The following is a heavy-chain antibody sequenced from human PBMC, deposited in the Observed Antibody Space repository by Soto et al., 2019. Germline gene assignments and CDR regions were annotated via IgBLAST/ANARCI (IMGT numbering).Heavy chain of an antibody. CDR2: IIPIFGTA. V-gene: IGHV1-69*13. CDR3: ARARIAVAGSNYGMDV. Sequence: SVKVSCKASGGTFSSYAISWVRQAPGQGLEWMGGIIPIFGTANYAQKFQGRVTITADESTSTAYMELSSLRSEDTAVYYCARARIAVAGSNYGMDVWGQGTTVTVYS. J-gene: IGHJ6*02. D-gene: IGHD6-19*01. CDR1: GGTFSSYA.